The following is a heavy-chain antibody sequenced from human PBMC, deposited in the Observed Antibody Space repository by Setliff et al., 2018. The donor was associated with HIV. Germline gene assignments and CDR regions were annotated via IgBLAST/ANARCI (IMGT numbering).Heavy chain of an antibody. CDR1: GISFGNHW. CDR3: ARDRPTGWFPDY. CDR2: INLDGSDT. J-gene: IGHJ4*02. Sequence: GSLRLSCGASGISFGNHWMYWVRQAPGKGLVWVSRINLDGSDTSYGESVKGRFTISRDDAEKTLYLQMNSLRVEDTAVYFCARDRPTGWFPDYWGQGTLVTVSS. V-gene: IGHV3-74*01. D-gene: IGHD6-19*01.